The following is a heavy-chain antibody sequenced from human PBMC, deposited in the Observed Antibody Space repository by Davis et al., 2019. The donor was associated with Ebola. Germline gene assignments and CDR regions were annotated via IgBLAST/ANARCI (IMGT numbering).Heavy chain of an antibody. CDR1: GYTFTSYG. J-gene: IGHJ6*02. D-gene: IGHD2-21*01. Sequence: ASVKVSCKASGYTFTSYGISWVRQAPGQRLEWMGWINAGNGNTKYSQKFQGRVTITRDTSASTAYMELSSLRSEDTAVYYCASRDLSDAPYYYYGMDVWGQGTTVTVSS. CDR2: INAGNGNT. V-gene: IGHV1-3*01. CDR3: ASRDLSDAPYYYYGMDV.